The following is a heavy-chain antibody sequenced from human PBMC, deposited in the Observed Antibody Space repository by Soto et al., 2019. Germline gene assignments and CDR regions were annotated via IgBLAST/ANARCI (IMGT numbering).Heavy chain of an antibody. CDR1: GFTFSAYG. Sequence: QEQLVESGGGVVQPGRSLRLSCAASGFTFSAYGMHWVRQAPGKGLEWVAVVSYDGSNKYYADSVKGRFTISRDNSKNTLFLQMNSPRAEDTAVYYCAKHLHIVVRFSPLFSFYGLDVWGQGTTVTVSS. CDR3: AKHLHIVVRFSPLFSFYGLDV. J-gene: IGHJ6*02. V-gene: IGHV3-30*18. D-gene: IGHD2-21*01. CDR2: VSYDGSNK.